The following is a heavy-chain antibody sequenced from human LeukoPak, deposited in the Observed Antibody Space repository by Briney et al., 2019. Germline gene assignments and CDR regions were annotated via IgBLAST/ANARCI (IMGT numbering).Heavy chain of an antibody. Sequence: SETLSLTCTVSGGSISSSSYYWGWIRQPPGKGLERIGSIYYSGSTYYNPSLKSRVTISVDTSKNQFSLKLSSVTAADTAVYYCARGQQLSNFDYWGQGTLVTVSS. CDR3: ARGQQLSNFDY. D-gene: IGHD6-13*01. J-gene: IGHJ4*02. V-gene: IGHV4-39*07. CDR2: IYYSGST. CDR1: GGSISSSSYY.